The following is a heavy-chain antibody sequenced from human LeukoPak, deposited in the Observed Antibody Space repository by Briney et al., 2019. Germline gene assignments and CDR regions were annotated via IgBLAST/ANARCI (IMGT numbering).Heavy chain of an antibody. D-gene: IGHD4-17*01. CDR2: ISSSSNYI. J-gene: IGHJ4*02. CDR3: AGGDGDYDYFDY. V-gene: IGHV3-21*01. CDR1: GFIFSSYS. Sequence: GGSLRLSCAASGFIFSSYSMNWVRQAPGKGLEWVSSISSSSNYIYYADSVRGRFTISRDNAKNSLYLQMISLRAEDTAVYYCAGGDGDYDYFDYWGQGILVTVSS.